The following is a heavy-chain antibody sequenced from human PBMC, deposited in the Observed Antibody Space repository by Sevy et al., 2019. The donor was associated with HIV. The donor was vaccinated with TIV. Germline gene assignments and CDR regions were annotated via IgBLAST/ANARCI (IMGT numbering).Heavy chain of an antibody. CDR3: ARVGYCSSTSCYYYYYGMDV. D-gene: IGHD2-2*01. Sequence: ASVKVSCKASGYTFTSYGISWARQAPGLGLEWMGWISAYNGNTNYAQKLQGRVTMTTDTSTSTAYMELRSLRPDDTAVYYCARVGYCSSTSCYYYYYGMDVWGQGTTVTVSS. CDR2: ISAYNGNT. J-gene: IGHJ6*02. V-gene: IGHV1-18*01. CDR1: GYTFTSYG.